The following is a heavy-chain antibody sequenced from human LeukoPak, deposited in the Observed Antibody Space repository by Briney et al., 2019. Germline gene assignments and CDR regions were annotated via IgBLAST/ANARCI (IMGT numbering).Heavy chain of an antibody. V-gene: IGHV3-7*04. J-gene: IGHJ5*02. CDR1: GFTFISYW. D-gene: IGHD1-26*01. CDR2: IKQDGSEK. Sequence: GGSLRLSCVAPGFTFISYWMSWVRQAPGKGLEWVANIKQDGSEKYYVDSMEGRFTISRDNAKNSLYLQMNSLRAEDTAVYYCARGELRQSHHWGQGTLVTVSS. CDR3: ARGELRQSHH.